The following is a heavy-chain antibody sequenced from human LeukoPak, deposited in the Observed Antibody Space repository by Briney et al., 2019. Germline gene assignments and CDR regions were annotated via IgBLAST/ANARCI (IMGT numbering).Heavy chain of an antibody. CDR1: GGSISSSSYY. CDR2: IYYSGST. V-gene: IGHV4-30-4*08. Sequence: SETLSLTCTVSGGSISSSSYYWGWIRQPPGKGLEWIGYIYYSGSTYYNPSLKSRVTISVDTSKNQFSLKLSSVTAADTAVYYCASATGTTWIDYWGQGTLVTVSS. D-gene: IGHD1-1*01. CDR3: ASATGTTWIDY. J-gene: IGHJ4*02.